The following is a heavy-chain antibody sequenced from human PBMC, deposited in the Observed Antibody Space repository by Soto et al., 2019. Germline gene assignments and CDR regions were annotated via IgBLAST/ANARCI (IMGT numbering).Heavy chain of an antibody. CDR2: ISESGGST. CDR1: GFSFSDYA. Sequence: GGSLRLSCAASGFSFSDYAMSWVRQAPGKGLEWVSVISESGGSTHYADSVRGRFTVSRDNSKNSLSLRMNSLRDEDTAVYFCAKRSPYSSGWYSPSFDYWGQGAIVTVYS. D-gene: IGHD6-13*01. CDR3: AKRSPYSSGWYSPSFDY. J-gene: IGHJ4*02. V-gene: IGHV3-23*01.